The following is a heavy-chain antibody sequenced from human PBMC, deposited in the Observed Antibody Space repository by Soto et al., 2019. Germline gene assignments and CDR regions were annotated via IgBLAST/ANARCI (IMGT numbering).Heavy chain of an antibody. CDR1: GGSFSGYY. Sequence: QVQLQQWGAGLLKPSETLSLTCAVYGGSFSGYYWRWIRQPPGKGLEWIGEINHSGSTNYNPSLKSLVTISVDTSKNQFSLKLSSVTAADTAVYYCARGYNYDYIWGSYRSQYFDYWGQGTLVTVSS. CDR2: INHSGST. J-gene: IGHJ4*02. D-gene: IGHD3-16*02. CDR3: ARGYNYDYIWGSYRSQYFDY. V-gene: IGHV4-34*01.